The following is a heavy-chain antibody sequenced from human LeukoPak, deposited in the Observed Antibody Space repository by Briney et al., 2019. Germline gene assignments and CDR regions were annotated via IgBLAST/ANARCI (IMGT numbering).Heavy chain of an antibody. CDR1: GYTFSNND. CDR3: TRGRAASD. V-gene: IGHV1-8*01. D-gene: IGHD6-25*01. CDR2: VSPDSGDT. Sequence: ASLNRCCRASGYTFSNNDINWLQPSSGHGIEWMGWVSPDSGDTGYAPNFRGRVTMTTDTSINTAYMELTSLTSEDTAIYYCTRGRAASDWGQGTLVTVSS. J-gene: IGHJ4*02.